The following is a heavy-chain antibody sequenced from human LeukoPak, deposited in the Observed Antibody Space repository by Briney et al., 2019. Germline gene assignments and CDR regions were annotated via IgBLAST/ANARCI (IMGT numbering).Heavy chain of an antibody. Sequence: AETLSLTCTVSGGSLSSYYWSGLRQPPGKGLEGIGYIYYSGNTNYKPSLTSRVTISVDTSKNQFSLKLSSVPAADTAVYYCARAQNGSGRNMDVWGKGTTVTISS. CDR3: ARAQNGSGRNMDV. CDR1: GGSLSSYY. V-gene: IGHV4-59*01. D-gene: IGHD3-10*01. J-gene: IGHJ6*03. CDR2: IYYSGNT.